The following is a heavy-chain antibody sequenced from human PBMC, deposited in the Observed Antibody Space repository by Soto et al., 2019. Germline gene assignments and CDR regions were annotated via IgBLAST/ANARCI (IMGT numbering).Heavy chain of an antibody. Sequence: SETLSLTCTVSGGSISSSSYYWGWIRQHPGKGLEWIGYIYYSGSTNYNPSLKSRVTMTRDTSKSTAFMELSSLTSEDTAVYYCARGPRNWGVDYWGQGTLVTVSS. J-gene: IGHJ4*02. CDR3: ARGPRNWGVDY. V-gene: IGHV4-61*05. CDR1: GGSISSSSYY. CDR2: IYYSGST. D-gene: IGHD7-27*01.